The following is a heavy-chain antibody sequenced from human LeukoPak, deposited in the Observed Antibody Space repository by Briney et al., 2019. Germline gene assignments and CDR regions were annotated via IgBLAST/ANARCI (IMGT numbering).Heavy chain of an antibody. CDR2: IIPIIGTA. Sequence: SAQIFCNTSAGSCSSNSISWVRHHPGQGLQWMGGIIPIIGTATNAQKFQGRLTITAAKSTSTADMELSSLRSEDTAVYYCARDYLEYGDYGHGTWGQGTLVTVSS. V-gene: IGHV1-69*06. CDR1: AGSCSSNS. CDR3: ARDYLEYGDYGHGT. D-gene: IGHD4-17*01. J-gene: IGHJ5*02.